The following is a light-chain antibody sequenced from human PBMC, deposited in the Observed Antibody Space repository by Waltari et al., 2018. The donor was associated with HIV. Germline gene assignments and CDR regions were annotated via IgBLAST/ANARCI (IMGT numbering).Light chain of an antibody. CDR1: SSNIGVTY. CDR3: ASWDDSLSGLV. V-gene: IGLV1-47*01. J-gene: IGLJ2*01. CDR2: RNN. Sequence: SVLTQPPSASGTPGQRVTISCSGSSSNIGVTYVYWYQQLPGTTPKLLIQRNNQRPSGVPSRFAGSKSGTSASLAISGLRSEDEADYYCASWDDSLSGLVFGGGTKLTVL.